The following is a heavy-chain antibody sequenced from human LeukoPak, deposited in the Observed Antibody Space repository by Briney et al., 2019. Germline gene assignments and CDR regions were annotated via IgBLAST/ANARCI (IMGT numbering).Heavy chain of an antibody. CDR2: IYSGGST. Sequence: QSGGSLRLSCAASGFIVSSNYMSWVRQAPGKGLEWVSVIYSGGSTYYADSVKSRFTISRDNSKNTLYLQMNSLRAEDTAVYYCARGYTNSWPFDYWGQGTLVAVSS. J-gene: IGHJ4*02. CDR3: ARGYTNSWPFDY. D-gene: IGHD6-13*01. CDR1: GFIVSSNY. V-gene: IGHV3-53*01.